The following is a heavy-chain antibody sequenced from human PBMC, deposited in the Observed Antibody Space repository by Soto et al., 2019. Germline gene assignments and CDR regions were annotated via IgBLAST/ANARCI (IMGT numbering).Heavy chain of an antibody. D-gene: IGHD1-26*01. V-gene: IGHV3-7*05. CDR2: IKEDGSEK. CDR3: ASHQGEDRSKYRCFDH. J-gene: IGHJ4*02. Sequence: GGSLRLSCAASGLTFDTYLMTWVRQAPGKGLEWVASIKEDGSEKYYVDSLKGRLTISRDNAKNSLYLQLNSLRAEDTAVYYCASHQGEDRSKYRCFDHWGQGTLVTVSS. CDR1: GLTFDTYL.